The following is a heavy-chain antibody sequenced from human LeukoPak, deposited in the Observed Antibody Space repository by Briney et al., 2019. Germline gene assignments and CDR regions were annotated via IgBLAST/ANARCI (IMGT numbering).Heavy chain of an antibody. J-gene: IGHJ4*02. CDR1: GYTFTGYY. D-gene: IGHD3-10*01. CDR3: ARDPYGSGSYTDGDC. Sequence: AASVKVSCKASGYTFTGYYMHWVRQAPGQGLEWMGRINPNSGGTNYAQKFQGRVTMTRDTSISTAYMELSRLRSDDTAVYYCARDPYGSGSYTDGDCWGQGTLVTVSS. V-gene: IGHV1-2*06. CDR2: INPNSGGT.